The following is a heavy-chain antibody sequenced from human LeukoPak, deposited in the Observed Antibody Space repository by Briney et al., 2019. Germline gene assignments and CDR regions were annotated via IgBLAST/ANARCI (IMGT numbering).Heavy chain of an antibody. J-gene: IGHJ3*02. V-gene: IGHV4-59*01. CDR2: IYYGGNT. D-gene: IGHD3-3*01. CDR1: GDSISSYY. Sequence: PSETLFLTCTVSGDSISSYYWSWIRQPPGKGLEWVGYIYYGGNTKYNPSLKGRVTISADTSKFSLKLTSVTAADTAVYYCARHYDFWSAPDAFDIWGQGTMVTVSS. CDR3: ARHYDFWSAPDAFDI.